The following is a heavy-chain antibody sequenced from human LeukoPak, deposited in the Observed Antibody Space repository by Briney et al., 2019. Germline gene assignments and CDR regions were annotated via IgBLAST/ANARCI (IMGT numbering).Heavy chain of an antibody. CDR2: IYTSGSP. Sequence: SETLSLTCTVSGGSISTYYWSWIPQPPGKGLEWIGYIYTSGSPNYNPSLKSRVTISVDTSKNQFSLKLTSVTAADTAVYYCARSGWNYGGTFPENWFDPWGQGTLVTFSS. J-gene: IGHJ5*02. CDR1: GGSISTYY. D-gene: IGHD1-7*01. CDR3: ARSGWNYGGTFPENWFDP. V-gene: IGHV4-4*09.